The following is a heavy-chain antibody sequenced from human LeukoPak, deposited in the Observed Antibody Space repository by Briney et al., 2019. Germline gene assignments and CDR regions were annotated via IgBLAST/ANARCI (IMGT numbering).Heavy chain of an antibody. CDR3: ARDCSGGSCYHYYFDY. CDR1: GFTFSSYS. D-gene: IGHD2-15*01. J-gene: IGHJ4*02. V-gene: IGHV3-21*01. Sequence: GGSLRLSCAASGFTFSSYSTNWVRQAPGKGLEWVSSISSSSSYIYYADSVKGRFTISRDNAKNSLYLQMNSLRAEDTAVYYCARDCSGGSCYHYYFDYWGQGTLVTVSS. CDR2: ISSSSSYI.